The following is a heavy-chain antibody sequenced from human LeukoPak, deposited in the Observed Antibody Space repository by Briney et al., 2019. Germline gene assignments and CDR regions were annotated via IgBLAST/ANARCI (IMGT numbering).Heavy chain of an antibody. V-gene: IGHV3-30-3*01. CDR2: ILYDGSNK. CDR3: ARDRGYTYGHSFDV. Sequence: GGSLRLSCATSGFTFSSHTMPWVRQAPGKGLEWVALILYDGSNKYYADSVKGRFTISRDNSENTLYLQMNSLRAEDTAVYYCARDRGYTYGHSFDVWGQGTMVSVSS. J-gene: IGHJ3*01. CDR1: GFTFSSHT. D-gene: IGHD5-18*01.